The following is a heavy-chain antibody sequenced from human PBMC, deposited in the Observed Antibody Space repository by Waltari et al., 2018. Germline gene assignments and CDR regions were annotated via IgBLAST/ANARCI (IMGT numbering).Heavy chain of an antibody. CDR3: AKVPYGGNYFDY. CDR1: GFTLCRSW. CDR2: IKEDGSEK. J-gene: IGHJ4*02. V-gene: IGHV3-7*05. Sequence: EVQLVDSGGGLVQPGGSLRLSCAAPGFTLCRSWLSWVGQAPGKGLEWVAKIKEDGSEKDYVDSVKGRFTISRDNAKNTLYLQMNSLRAEDTAVYYCAKVPYGGNYFDYWGQGTLVTVSS. D-gene: IGHD2-15*01.